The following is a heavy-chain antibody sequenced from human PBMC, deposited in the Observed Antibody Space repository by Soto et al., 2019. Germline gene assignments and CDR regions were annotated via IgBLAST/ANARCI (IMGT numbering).Heavy chain of an antibody. CDR1: GYSFTDYH. CDR2: INPKSGGT. D-gene: IGHD2-8*01. J-gene: IGHJ6*02. CDR3: ARGDSTDCSNGVCSFFYNHDMDV. V-gene: IGHV1-2*04. Sequence: GASVKVSCKASGYSFTDYHIHWVRQAPGQGLEWLGRINPKSGGTSTAQKFQGWVTMTTDTSVSTASMELTRLTSDDTAIYYCARGDSTDCSNGVCSFFYNHDMDVWGQGTTVTVSS.